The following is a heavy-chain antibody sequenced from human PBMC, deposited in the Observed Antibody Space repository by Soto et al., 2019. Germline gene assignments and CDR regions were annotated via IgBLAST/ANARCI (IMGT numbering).Heavy chain of an antibody. CDR2: IYSGGST. V-gene: IGHV3-53*01. J-gene: IGHJ5*02. Sequence: GGSLRLSCAASGFTVSSNYMSWVRQAPGKGLEWVSVIYSGGSTYYADSVKGRFTISRDNSKNTLYLQMISLRAEDTAVYYCARDGGLGAFGELLFDFYPWGQGTLVTVSS. CDR3: ARDGGLGAFGELLFDFYP. D-gene: IGHD3-10*01. CDR1: GFTVSSNY.